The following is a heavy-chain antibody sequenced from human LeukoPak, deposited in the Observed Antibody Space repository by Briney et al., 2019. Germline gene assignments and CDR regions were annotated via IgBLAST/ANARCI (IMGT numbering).Heavy chain of an antibody. V-gene: IGHV4-39*01. J-gene: IGHJ4*02. Sequence: SETLSLTCTVSGGSISSGAYYWGWIRQPPGKGLECIGNIYYTGNTYYNPSLKSRVTISVDTSKNQFSLKLGSVTAADTAVYYCASNLHGYNNFDYWGQGILVTVSS. CDR1: GGSISSGAYY. D-gene: IGHD5-24*01. CDR3: ASNLHGYNNFDY. CDR2: IYYTGNT.